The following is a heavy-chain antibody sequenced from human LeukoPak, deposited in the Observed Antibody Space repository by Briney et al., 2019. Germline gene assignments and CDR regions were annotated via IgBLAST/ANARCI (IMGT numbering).Heavy chain of an antibody. J-gene: IGHJ4*02. V-gene: IGHV4-59*01. CDR3: ARDEAAMVPFFDY. CDR2: IYYSGST. Sequence: SETLSLTCTVSGGSISSYYWSWIRQPPGKGLEWIGYIYYSGSTNYNPSLKSRVTISLDTSKNQFSLKLSSVTAADTAVYYCARDEAAMVPFFDYWGQGTLVTVSS. D-gene: IGHD3-10*01. CDR1: GGSISSYY.